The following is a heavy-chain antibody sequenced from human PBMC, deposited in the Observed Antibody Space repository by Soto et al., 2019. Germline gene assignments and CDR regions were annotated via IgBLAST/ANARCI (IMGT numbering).Heavy chain of an antibody. V-gene: IGHV1-3*01. CDR3: ARDNWNYVRGFDI. D-gene: IGHD1-7*01. CDR1: GYTFTHYS. J-gene: IGHJ3*02. Sequence: ASVNVSCKSSGYTFTHYSIQWVRQAPGQRLEWMGWINAASANTKYSQKFQGRVTITRDTSATTVYMELSSLRSEDTAVYYCARDNWNYVRGFDIWGQGTMVTVSS. CDR2: INAASANT.